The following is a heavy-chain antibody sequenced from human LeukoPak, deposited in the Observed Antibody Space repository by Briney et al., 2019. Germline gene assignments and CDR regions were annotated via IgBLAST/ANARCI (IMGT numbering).Heavy chain of an antibody. Sequence: ASVKVSCKASGYTFTDYAMNWVRQAPGQGLEWMGWINTNTGNPTYAQGFTGRFIFSLDTSVSTAYLQIYSLKAEDTAVYYCARGGRNWNDVWGQGTLVTVSS. CDR3: ARGGRNWNDV. CDR2: INTNTGNP. CDR1: GYTFTDYA. V-gene: IGHV7-4-1*01. D-gene: IGHD1-1*01. J-gene: IGHJ1*01.